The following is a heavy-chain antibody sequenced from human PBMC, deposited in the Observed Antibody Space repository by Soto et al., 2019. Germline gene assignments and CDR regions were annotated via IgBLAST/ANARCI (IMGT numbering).Heavy chain of an antibody. Sequence: GAAVKVSCKASGYTFTSYGISWVRQAPGQGLEWMGWISAYNVNTNYAQKLQGRVTMTTDTSTSTAYMELRSLRSDDTAVYYCARVLQLWWFDPWGQGTLVTVSS. CDR3: ARVLQLWWFDP. D-gene: IGHD6-6*01. CDR1: GYTFTSYG. CDR2: ISAYNVNT. J-gene: IGHJ5*02. V-gene: IGHV1-18*01.